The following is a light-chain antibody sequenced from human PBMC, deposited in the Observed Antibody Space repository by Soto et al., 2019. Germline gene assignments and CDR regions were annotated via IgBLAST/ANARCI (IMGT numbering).Light chain of an antibody. CDR1: SSDVGDYNY. CDR2: DVN. V-gene: IGLV2-14*03. Sequence: QSALTQPASVSGSPGQSITISCTGTSSDVGDYNYVSWYQHHPGKAPKLMIYDVNNRPSGVSNRFSGSKSGNTASLAISGLQAEDEADYYCSSYSSSSTLVVFGGGTQLTVL. CDR3: SSYSSSSTLVV. J-gene: IGLJ2*01.